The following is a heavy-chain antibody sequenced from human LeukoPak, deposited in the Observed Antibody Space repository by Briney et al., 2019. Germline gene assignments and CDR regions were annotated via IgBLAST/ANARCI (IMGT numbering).Heavy chain of an antibody. CDR2: IYYSGST. CDR3: ARVGYYDSSGTDY. Sequence: SETLSLTCTVSGGSISSSSYLWGWIRQPPGKGLEWIGNIYYSGSTYYNPSLKSRVTISVDTSKNQFSLKLSSVTAADTAVYYCARVGYYDSSGTDYWGQGTLVTVSS. J-gene: IGHJ4*02. D-gene: IGHD3-22*01. V-gene: IGHV4-39*07. CDR1: GGSISSSSYL.